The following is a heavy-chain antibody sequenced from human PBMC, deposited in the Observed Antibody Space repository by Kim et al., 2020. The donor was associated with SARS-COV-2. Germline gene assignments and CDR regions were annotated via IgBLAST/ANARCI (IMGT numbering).Heavy chain of an antibody. Sequence: ASVKVSCKASGYTFTDYPIHWVRQAPRQRLEWVGWINTGNGNTKHSQRFQGGVSISRDTSASMAYMELSSLRSEDTAVYYCARDVAFSGRNPSLDMDVWGRGTTVTVSS. CDR3: ARDVAFSGRNPSLDMDV. D-gene: IGHD5-12*01. V-gene: IGHV1-3*04. CDR1: GYTFTDYP. CDR2: INTGNGNT. J-gene: IGHJ6*02.